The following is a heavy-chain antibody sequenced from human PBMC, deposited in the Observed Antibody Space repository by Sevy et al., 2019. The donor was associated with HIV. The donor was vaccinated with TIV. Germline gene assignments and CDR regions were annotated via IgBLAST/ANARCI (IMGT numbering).Heavy chain of an antibody. CDR1: GFTFSSYS. CDR3: ARDRYDYVWGSDRPTFDY. J-gene: IGHJ4*02. V-gene: IGHV3-48*02. Sequence: GGSLRLSCAASGFTFSSYSMNWVRQAPGKGLEWVSYISSSSSTIYYADSVKGRFTISRDNAKNSLYLQMNSLRDEDTAVDYCARDRYDYVWGSDRPTFDYWGQGTLVTVSS. D-gene: IGHD3-16*02. CDR2: ISSSSSTI.